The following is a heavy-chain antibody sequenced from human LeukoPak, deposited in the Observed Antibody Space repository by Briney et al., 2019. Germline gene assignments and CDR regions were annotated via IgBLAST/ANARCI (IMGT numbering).Heavy chain of an antibody. J-gene: IGHJ4*02. Sequence: GGSLRLSCAASGFTVSSNYMSWVRQAPGKGLEWVSVIYSGGSTYYADSVKGRFTISRDNSKNTLYLQTNSLRAEDTAVYYCARSLVGKGATIISSDFDYWGQGTLVTVSS. CDR2: IYSGGST. D-gene: IGHD5-12*01. CDR3: ARSLVGKGATIISSDFDY. V-gene: IGHV3-66*01. CDR1: GFTVSSNY.